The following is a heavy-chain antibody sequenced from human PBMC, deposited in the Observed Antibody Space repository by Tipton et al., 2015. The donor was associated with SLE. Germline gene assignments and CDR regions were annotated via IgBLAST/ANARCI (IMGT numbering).Heavy chain of an antibody. V-gene: IGHV4-31*03. J-gene: IGHJ4*02. CDR3: ARARRTTSSHFDY. D-gene: IGHD1-14*01. Sequence: GLVKPSETLSLTCTVSGGPISRIGYYWSWIRQHPGKGLEWIGYIYHTGSTYYNPSLESRLTISIDTSKNQFSLRLTSMTPADTALYYCARARRTTSSHFDYWGQGTLVTVSS. CDR1: GGPISRIGYY. CDR2: IYHTGST.